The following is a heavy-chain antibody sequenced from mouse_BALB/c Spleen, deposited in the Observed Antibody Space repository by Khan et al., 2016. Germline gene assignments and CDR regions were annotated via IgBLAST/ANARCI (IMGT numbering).Heavy chain of an antibody. D-gene: IGHD2-13*01. CDR1: GYTFTSYG. Sequence: QIQLVQSGPELKKPGETVKISCKASGYTFTSYGMNWVKQAPGKGLKWMGWINTYTAKSTYADDFKGRFALSLEASASTAYLQINDLKNEDTAHYFCARQAVYADWAYYSDYWGQGTTLTVSS. CDR2: INTYTAKS. CDR3: ARQAVYADWAYYSDY. J-gene: IGHJ2*01. V-gene: IGHV9-3-1*01.